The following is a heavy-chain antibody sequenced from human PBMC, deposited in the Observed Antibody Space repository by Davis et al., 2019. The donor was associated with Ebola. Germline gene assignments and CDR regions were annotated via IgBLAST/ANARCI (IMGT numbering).Heavy chain of an antibody. Sequence: MPSETLSLTCTVSGGSIISSSSYWGWIRQPPGKGLEWIGEINHSGSTNYNPSLKSRVTISVDTSKNQFSLKLSSVTAADTAVYYCARSPGIARYNWFDPWGQGTLVTVSS. CDR3: ARSPGIARYNWFDP. D-gene: IGHD6-13*01. J-gene: IGHJ5*02. V-gene: IGHV4-39*07. CDR2: INHSGST. CDR1: GGSIISSSSY.